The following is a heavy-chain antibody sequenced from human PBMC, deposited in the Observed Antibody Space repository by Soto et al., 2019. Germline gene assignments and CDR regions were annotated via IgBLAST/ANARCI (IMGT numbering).Heavy chain of an antibody. CDR3: AREASVLIPAAQPSRFDS. J-gene: IGHJ4*02. V-gene: IGHV1-18*01. Sequence: AASVKVSCKGFGYSFMKYGINWVRQAPGQGLEWVGWISPYSGYTHSAQKFHGRLTLTTDTAASTAYMELRTLRSADTALYYCAREASVLIPAAQPSRFDSWGQGTLVTVSS. D-gene: IGHD2-8*01. CDR2: ISPYSGYT. CDR1: GYSFMKYG.